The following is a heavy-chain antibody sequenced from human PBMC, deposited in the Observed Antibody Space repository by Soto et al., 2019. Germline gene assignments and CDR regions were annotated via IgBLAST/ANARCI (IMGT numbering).Heavy chain of an antibody. Sequence: QVQLQESGPGLVKPSETLSLTCTVSGGSMSGSFWSWIRQPPGKGLEWIGYIYYSGNTDYNPSLKSRVTISVDTSQTQFSLKLSSVTAADTDVYYCARGAGYSSSLPFDPWGQGTLVIVSS. CDR2: IYYSGNT. CDR3: ARGAGYSSSLPFDP. V-gene: IGHV4-59*01. CDR1: GGSMSGSF. D-gene: IGHD6-13*01. J-gene: IGHJ5*02.